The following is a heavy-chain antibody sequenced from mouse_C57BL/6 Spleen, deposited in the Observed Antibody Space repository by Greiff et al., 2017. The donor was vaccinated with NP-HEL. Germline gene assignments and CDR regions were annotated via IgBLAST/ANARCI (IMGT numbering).Heavy chain of an antibody. CDR1: GFTFSSYA. CDR2: ISDGGSYT. V-gene: IGHV5-4*01. J-gene: IGHJ4*01. CDR3: ARDQEAMDY. Sequence: EVKLMESGGGLVKPGGSLKLSCAASGFTFSSYAMSWVRQTPETRLEWVATISDGGSYTYYPDNVKGRFTISRDNAKNNLYLQMSHLKSEVTAMYYCARDQEAMDYWGQGTSVTVSS.